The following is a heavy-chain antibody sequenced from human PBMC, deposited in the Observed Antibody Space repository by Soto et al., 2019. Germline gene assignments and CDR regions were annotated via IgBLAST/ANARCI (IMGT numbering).Heavy chain of an antibody. CDR2: INAGNGNT. CDR1: GYTFTSYA. CDR3: AREWVAVAGHFDY. D-gene: IGHD6-19*01. V-gene: IGHV1-3*01. Sequence: ASVKVSCKASGYTFTSYAMHWVRQAPGQRLEWMGWINAGNGNTKYSQKFQGRVTITRDTSASTAYMELSSLRSEDTAVYYCAREWVAVAGHFDYWGQGTLVTVSS. J-gene: IGHJ4*02.